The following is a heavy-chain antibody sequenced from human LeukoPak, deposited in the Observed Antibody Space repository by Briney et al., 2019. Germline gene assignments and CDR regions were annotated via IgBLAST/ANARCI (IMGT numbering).Heavy chain of an antibody. D-gene: IGHD5-12*01. V-gene: IGHV3-23*01. Sequence: GGSLRLSCAASGFTFSSYAMSWVRQAPGKGLEWVSAISGSGGSTYYADSVKGRFTISRDNSKNTLYLQMNSLRAEDTAVYYCAKDPVDSGYDYGYFDYWGQGTLVTVSS. J-gene: IGHJ4*02. CDR1: GFTFSSYA. CDR2: ISGSGGST. CDR3: AKDPVDSGYDYGYFDY.